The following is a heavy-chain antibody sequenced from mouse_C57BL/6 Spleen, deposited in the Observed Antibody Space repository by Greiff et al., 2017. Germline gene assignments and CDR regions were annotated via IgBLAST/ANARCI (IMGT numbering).Heavy chain of an antibody. CDR2: INPYNGDT. Sequence: VQLQQSGPELVKPGDSVKISCKASGYSFTGYFMNWVMQSHGTSLEWIGRINPYNGDTFYNQKFKGKATLTVDKSSSTAHMERRDLTSEDTAVYYCAREDGYYRFAYWGQGTLVTVSA. V-gene: IGHV1-20*01. J-gene: IGHJ3*01. CDR1: GYSFTGYF. CDR3: AREDGYYRFAY. D-gene: IGHD2-3*01.